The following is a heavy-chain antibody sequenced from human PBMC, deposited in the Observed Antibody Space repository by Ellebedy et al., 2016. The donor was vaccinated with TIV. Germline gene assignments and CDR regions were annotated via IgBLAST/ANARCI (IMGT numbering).Heavy chain of an antibody. Sequence: ASVKVSCKASGYTFTGYYMHWVRQAPGQGLEWMGWINPNSGGTNYAQKFQGWVTMTRDPSISTAYMELSRLRSDDTAVYYCARAPPTYDSSGYYYLDYWGQGTLVTVSS. J-gene: IGHJ4*02. D-gene: IGHD3-22*01. CDR2: INPNSGGT. CDR1: GYTFTGYY. CDR3: ARAPPTYDSSGYYYLDY. V-gene: IGHV1-2*04.